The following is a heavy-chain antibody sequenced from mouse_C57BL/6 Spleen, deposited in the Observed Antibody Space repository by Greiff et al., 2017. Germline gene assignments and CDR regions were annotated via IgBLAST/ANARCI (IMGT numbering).Heavy chain of an antibody. V-gene: IGHV1-80*01. CDR3: ARSHSYGSSYAGFGD. CDR2: IYPGDGDT. D-gene: IGHD1-1*01. Sequence: QVQLKESGAELVKPGASVKISCKASGYAFSSYWMNWVKQRPGKGLEWIGQIYPGDGDTNYNGKFKGKATLTADKSSSTAYLQLSSLTSEDSAVYFCARSHSYGSSYAGFGDWGQGTLVTVSA. J-gene: IGHJ3*01. CDR1: GYAFSSYW.